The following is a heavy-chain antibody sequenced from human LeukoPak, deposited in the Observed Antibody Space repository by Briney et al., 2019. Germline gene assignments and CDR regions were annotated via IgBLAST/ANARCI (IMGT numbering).Heavy chain of an antibody. J-gene: IGHJ4*02. CDR2: IYHSGST. CDR3: ARVSGYSYGPTGY. Sequence: SETLSLTCTVSGYSISSGYYWGWIRQPPGKGLEWIGSIYHSGSTYYNPSLKSRVTISVDTSKNQFPLKLSSVTAADTAVYYCARVSGYSYGPTGYWGQGTLVTVSS. CDR1: GYSISSGYY. V-gene: IGHV4-38-2*02. D-gene: IGHD5-18*01.